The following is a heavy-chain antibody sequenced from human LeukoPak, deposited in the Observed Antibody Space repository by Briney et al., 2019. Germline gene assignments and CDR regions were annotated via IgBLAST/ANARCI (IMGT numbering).Heavy chain of an antibody. CDR1: GFTFSSYG. Sequence: GGSLRLSCAASGFTFSSYGMNWVRQAPGKGLEWVSAISGSGGSTYYADSVKGRFTISRDNSKNTLYLQMNSLRAEDTAVYYCARDERGFDYWGQGTLVTVSS. CDR2: ISGSGGST. CDR3: ARDERGFDY. V-gene: IGHV3-23*01. J-gene: IGHJ4*02.